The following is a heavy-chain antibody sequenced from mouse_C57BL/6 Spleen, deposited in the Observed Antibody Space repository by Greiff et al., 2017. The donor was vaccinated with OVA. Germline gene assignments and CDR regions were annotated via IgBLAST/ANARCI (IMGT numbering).Heavy chain of an antibody. D-gene: IGHD3-2*02. CDR2: IWWDDDK. Sequence: QVTLKESGPGILQPSQTLSLTCSFSGFSLSTFGMGVGWIRQPSGKGLEWLAHIWWDDDKYYNPALKSRLTISKDTSKNQVFLKIANVDTADTATYYGARMSGDSSGYVAWFAYWGQGTLVTVSA. J-gene: IGHJ3*01. CDR3: ARMSGDSSGYVAWFAY. V-gene: IGHV8-8*01. CDR1: GFSLSTFGMG.